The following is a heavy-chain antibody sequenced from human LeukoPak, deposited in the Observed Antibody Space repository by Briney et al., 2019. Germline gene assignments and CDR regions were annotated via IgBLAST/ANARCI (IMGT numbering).Heavy chain of an antibody. CDR3: VRLALDCSGGSCYNY. CDR1: GFTFSSYW. V-gene: IGHV3-74*01. CDR2: INGDGSST. Sequence: GGSLRLSCAASGFTFSSYWMHWVRQAPGKGLVWVSRINGDGSSTSYADSVKGRFTISRDNAKNTLYLQMNSLGAEDTAVYYCVRLALDCSGGSCYNYWGQGTLVTVSS. J-gene: IGHJ4*02. D-gene: IGHD2-15*01.